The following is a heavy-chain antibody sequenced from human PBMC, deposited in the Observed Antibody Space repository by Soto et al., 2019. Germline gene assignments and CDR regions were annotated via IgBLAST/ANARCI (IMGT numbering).Heavy chain of an antibody. D-gene: IGHD6-19*01. CDR1: GGSVSSGSYY. V-gene: IGHV4-61*01. J-gene: IGHJ4*02. CDR3: ASSAVAGIVDY. CDR2: IYYSGST. Sequence: QVQLQESGPGLVKPSETLSLTCTVSGGSVSSGSYYWSCIRQPPGKGLEWIGYIYYSGSTNCNPALKSRVTISVDTSKNQFSLKLSSVTAADTAVYYCASSAVAGIVDYWGQGTLVTVSS.